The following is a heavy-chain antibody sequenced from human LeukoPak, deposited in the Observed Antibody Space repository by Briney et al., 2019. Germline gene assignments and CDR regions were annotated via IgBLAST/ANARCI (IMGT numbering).Heavy chain of an antibody. CDR2: ISPTGSTT. J-gene: IGHJ4*02. Sequence: GGSLRLSCAASRFTFSSYWMHWARQLPGKGLVWVSRISPTGSTTSYADSVKGRFTVSRDNAKNTLYLQVNNLRAEDTAVYYCARGPNSNWSGLDFWGQGTLLTVSS. CDR1: RFTFSSYW. V-gene: IGHV3-74*01. D-gene: IGHD6-6*01. CDR3: ARGPNSNWSGLDF.